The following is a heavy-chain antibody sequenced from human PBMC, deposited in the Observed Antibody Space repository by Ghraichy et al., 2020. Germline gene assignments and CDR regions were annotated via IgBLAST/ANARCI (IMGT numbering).Heavy chain of an antibody. Sequence: GGSLRLSCVGSGFSFSSYSMNWVRQSPGKGLEWVSYITSSSRTKSYADSVKGRFTISRDNAQNSLYLQMNSLRDEDTAVYYCARGSAVVRFYFYAGMDVWGPGATVTVSS. J-gene: IGHJ6*02. CDR1: GFSFSSYS. V-gene: IGHV3-48*02. CDR2: ITSSSRTK. CDR3: ARGSAVVRFYFYAGMDV. D-gene: IGHD4-23*01.